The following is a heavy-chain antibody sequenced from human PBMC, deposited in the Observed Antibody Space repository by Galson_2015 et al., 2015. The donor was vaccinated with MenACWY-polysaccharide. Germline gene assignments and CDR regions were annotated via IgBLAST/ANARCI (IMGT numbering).Heavy chain of an antibody. CDR3: ARVGHPHDYSPDYFYHYMDV. V-gene: IGHV3-7*01. D-gene: IGHD4-11*01. CDR1: GFTFRSTW. CDR2: INLDGSQK. J-gene: IGHJ6*03. Sequence: SLRLSCAASGFTFRSTWMSWVRQAPGKGLEWVALINLDGSQKDYMDSVKGRFAISRENAKNSLYLQINSLRAEDTAVYYCARVGHPHDYSPDYFYHYMDVWGKGTAVIVSS.